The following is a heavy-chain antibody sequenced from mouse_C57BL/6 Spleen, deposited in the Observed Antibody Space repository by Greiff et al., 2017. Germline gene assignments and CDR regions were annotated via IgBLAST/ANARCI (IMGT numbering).Heavy chain of an antibody. D-gene: IGHD3-1*01. Sequence: QVQLQQSGPELVKPGASVKISCKASGYAFSSSWMNWVKQRPGKGLEWIGRIYPGDGDTNYNGKFKGKATLTADKSSSTAYKQLSSLTSEDSAVYFCAGCASPGAMDYWGQGTSVTVSS. CDR1: GYAFSSSW. CDR3: AGCASPGAMDY. CDR2: IYPGDGDT. J-gene: IGHJ4*01. V-gene: IGHV1-82*01.